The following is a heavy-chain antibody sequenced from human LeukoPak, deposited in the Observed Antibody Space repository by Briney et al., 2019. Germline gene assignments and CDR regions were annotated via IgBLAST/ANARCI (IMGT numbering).Heavy chain of an antibody. CDR1: GYIFINYY. CDR3: ARGREVAGTVGY. J-gene: IGHJ4*02. V-gene: IGHV1-46*01. D-gene: IGHD6-19*01. Sequence: ASVKVSCKASGYIFINYYIHWVRQAPGQGLEWMGIINPNDGSTRCAQKFQGRVTMTRDMSTSTVYMELSRLTSDDTAVYYCARGREVAGTVGYWGQGTLVTVSS. CDR2: INPNDGST.